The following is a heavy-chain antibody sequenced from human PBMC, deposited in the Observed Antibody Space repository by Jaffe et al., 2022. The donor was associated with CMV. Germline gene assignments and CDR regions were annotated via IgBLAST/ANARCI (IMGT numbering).Heavy chain of an antibody. V-gene: IGHV3-21*01. Sequence: EVQLVESGGGLVKPGGSLRLSCTASGFTLSSYSMNWVRQAPGKGLEWVSSIHTTSRYIYYTDSVKGRFTISRDNAKNSLFLQMNSLRAEDTAVYYCATHVVVTSPTDPLEFWGQGTLVTVSS. D-gene: IGHD2-15*01. J-gene: IGHJ4*02. CDR2: IHTTSRYI. CDR3: ATHVVVTSPTDPLEF. CDR1: GFTLSSYS.